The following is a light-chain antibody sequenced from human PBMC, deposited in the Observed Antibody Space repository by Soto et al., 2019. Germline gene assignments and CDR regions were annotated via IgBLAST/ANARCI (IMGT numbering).Light chain of an antibody. V-gene: IGKV1-13*02. CDR1: QGIGSA. J-gene: IGKJ4*01. Sequence: AIQLTHAASALSESVGDRVTITSRASQGIGSALAWYQQKSGKAPKFLIYDASSLESGVPSRFSGSGSGTDFTLTISSLQPEDFATYYCQQFNSYPLTFGGGTKV. CDR2: DAS. CDR3: QQFNSYPLT.